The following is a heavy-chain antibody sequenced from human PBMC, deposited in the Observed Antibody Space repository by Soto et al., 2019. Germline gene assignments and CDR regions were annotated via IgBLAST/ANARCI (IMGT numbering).Heavy chain of an antibody. CDR3: ARSQGGSSSLDIYYYYYYGMDV. V-gene: IGHV1-69*01. CDR2: IIPIFGTA. D-gene: IGHD2-15*01. Sequence: QVQLVQSGAEVKKPGSSVKVSCKAPGGTFSSYAISWVRQAPGQGLEWMGGIIPIFGTANYAQKVQGRVTITADESTSTGYMELRSLRSEDTAVYYCARSQGGSSSLDIYYYYYYGMDVWGQGTTVTVSS. J-gene: IGHJ6*02. CDR1: GGTFSSYA.